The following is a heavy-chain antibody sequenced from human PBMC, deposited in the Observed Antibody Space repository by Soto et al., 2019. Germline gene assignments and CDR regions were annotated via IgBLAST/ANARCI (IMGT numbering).Heavy chain of an antibody. CDR1: GFTFSSYG. J-gene: IGHJ4*02. D-gene: IGHD3-22*01. Sequence: QVQLVESGGGVVQPGRSLRLSCEAPGFTFSSYGMHWVRQAPGKGLEWVAVIWFDGTKEYYADSVTGRFTISRDNYKNTLHLQMNSVRAEDTAVYYCARDTYYDGNDYYHYFDYWGQGALVTVSS. V-gene: IGHV3-33*01. CDR2: IWFDGTKE. CDR3: ARDTYYDGNDYYHYFDY.